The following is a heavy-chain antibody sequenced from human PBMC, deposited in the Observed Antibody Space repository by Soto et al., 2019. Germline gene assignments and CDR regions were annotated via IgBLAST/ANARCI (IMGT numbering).Heavy chain of an antibody. CDR2: IYYSGST. CDR1: GCSISSYY. Sequence: SETLSLTCTVSGCSISSYYWSWIRQPPGKGLEWIGYIYYSGSTNYNPSLKSRVTISVDTSKNQFSLKLSSVTAADTAVYYCARHAPDYGDYAADYWGQGTLVTVSS. J-gene: IGHJ4*02. CDR3: ARHAPDYGDYAADY. D-gene: IGHD4-17*01. V-gene: IGHV4-59*08.